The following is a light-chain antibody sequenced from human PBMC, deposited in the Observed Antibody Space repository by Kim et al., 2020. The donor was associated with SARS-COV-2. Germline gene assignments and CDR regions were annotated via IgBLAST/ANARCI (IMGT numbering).Light chain of an antibody. J-gene: IGLJ2*01. CDR2: HNN. CDR1: KLGDKY. CDR3: QTWDSTTVV. Sequence: VSPGQTSSTTCAEVKLGDKYACYHQQKPGHSPVLVFYHNNKRPSGIPGRFSGSNSENTATLTIGGTQAVDEADYYCQTWDSTTVVFGGGTQLTVL. V-gene: IGLV3-1*01.